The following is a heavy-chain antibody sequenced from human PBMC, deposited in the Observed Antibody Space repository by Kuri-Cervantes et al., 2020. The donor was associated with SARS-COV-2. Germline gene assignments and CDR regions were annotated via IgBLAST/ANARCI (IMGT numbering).Heavy chain of an antibody. CDR2: ISYDGSDK. CDR1: GFTFSNFG. CDR3: ARGAAAADYFFYGMDV. V-gene: IGHV3-30*03. Sequence: GGPLRLSCAASGFTFSNFGMHWVRQAPGKGLEWVTLISYDGSDKYYADSVKGRFTISRENSKSTLFLQMNSLRAEDTAEYYCARGAAAADYFFYGMDVWGRGTTVTDSS. J-gene: IGHJ6*02. D-gene: IGHD6-13*01.